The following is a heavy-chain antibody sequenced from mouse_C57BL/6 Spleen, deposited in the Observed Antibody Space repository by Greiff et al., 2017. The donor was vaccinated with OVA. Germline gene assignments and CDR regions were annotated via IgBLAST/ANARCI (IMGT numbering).Heavy chain of an antibody. CDR1: GFTFSSYG. V-gene: IGHV5-6*01. CDR2: ISSGGSYT. CDR3: ARDLDY. J-gene: IGHJ2*01. Sequence: EVQLVESGGDLVKPGGSLKLSCAASGFTFSSYGVSWVRQTPDKRLEWVATISSGGSYTYYPDSVKGRFTISRDNAKNTLYLQMSSLKSEDTAMYYCARDLDYWGQGTTLTVSS.